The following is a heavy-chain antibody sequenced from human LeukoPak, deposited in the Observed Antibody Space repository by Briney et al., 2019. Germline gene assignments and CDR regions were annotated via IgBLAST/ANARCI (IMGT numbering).Heavy chain of an antibody. J-gene: IGHJ3*01. CDR1: GGSISSYY. CDR3: AREGDDILTGYSFDAFDV. Sequence: PSETLSLTCTVSGGSISSYYWSGIRQPAGKGLEWIGRMYISGSTNYNPSLKSRVTMSVDTSKNQFSLKLNSVTAADTAVYYCAREGDDILTGYSFDAFDVWGQGTMVTVPS. CDR2: MYISGST. V-gene: IGHV4-4*07. D-gene: IGHD3-9*01.